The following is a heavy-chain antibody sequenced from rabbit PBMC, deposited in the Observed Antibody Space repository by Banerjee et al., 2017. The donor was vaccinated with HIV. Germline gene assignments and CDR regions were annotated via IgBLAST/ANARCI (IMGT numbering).Heavy chain of an antibody. CDR1: GIDFSSYYY. CDR2: IYTSSGST. V-gene: IGHV1S45*01. J-gene: IGHJ4*01. D-gene: IGHD6-1*01. CDR3: ARDRDTGDGDYGYGYFSL. Sequence: QEQLEESGGGLAKPEGSLTLTCKASGIDFSSYYYMCWVRQAPGKGLEWIACIYTSSGSTYYASWVKGRFTISKTSSTTVTLQMTSLTGADTATYFCARDRDTGDGDYGYGYFSLWGPGTLVTVS.